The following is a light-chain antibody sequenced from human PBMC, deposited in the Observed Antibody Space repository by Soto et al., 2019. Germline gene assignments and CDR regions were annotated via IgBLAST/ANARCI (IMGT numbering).Light chain of an antibody. CDR2: DVS. CDR3: CSFAGNTPWV. V-gene: IGLV2-11*01. CDR1: SSDVGGYNY. J-gene: IGLJ3*02. Sequence: QSALTQPRSVSGSPGQSVTISCTGTSSDVGGYNYVSWYQQHPGKAPKLMIYDVSKRPSGVPDRFSSSKSGNTASLTISGLQAEDETDYYCCSFAGNTPWVFGGGTKVTVL.